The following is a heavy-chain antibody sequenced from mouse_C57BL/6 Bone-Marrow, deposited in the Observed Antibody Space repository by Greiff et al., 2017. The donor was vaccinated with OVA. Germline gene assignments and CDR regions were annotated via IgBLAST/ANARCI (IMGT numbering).Heavy chain of an antibody. CDR3: AKNYYGYYYAMDY. CDR1: GFSLTSYG. D-gene: IGHD1-1*01. J-gene: IGHJ4*01. V-gene: IGHV2-5*01. CDR2: IWRGGST. Sequence: QVQLQQSGPGLVQPSQSLSITCTVSGFSLTSYGVHWVRQSPGKGLEWLGVIWRGGSTDYNAAFMSRLSITTDNSKSQVFFKMNSLQADDTAIYYCAKNYYGYYYAMDYGGQGTSVTVSS.